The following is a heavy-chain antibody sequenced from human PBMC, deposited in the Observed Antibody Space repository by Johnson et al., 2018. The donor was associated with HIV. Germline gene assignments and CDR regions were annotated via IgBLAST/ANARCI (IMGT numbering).Heavy chain of an antibody. CDR2: IYSGGST. Sequence: VQLVESGGGLIQPGGSLRLSCAASGFTVSSNYMSWVRQAPGQGLEWVSVIYSGGSTYYADSAKGRFTISRDNSKNTLYLQMNSLRAEETAVYYCARYLTEKTPNAFDIWGQGTMVTVSS. CDR3: ARYLTEKTPNAFDI. D-gene: IGHD2-15*01. J-gene: IGHJ3*02. V-gene: IGHV3-53*01. CDR1: GFTVSSNY.